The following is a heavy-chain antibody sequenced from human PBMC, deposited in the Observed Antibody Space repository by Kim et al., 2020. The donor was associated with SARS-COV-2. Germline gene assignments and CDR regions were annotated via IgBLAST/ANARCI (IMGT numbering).Heavy chain of an antibody. CDR2: FDPEDGET. D-gene: IGHD3-3*01. Sequence: ASVKVSCKVSGYTLTELSMHWVRQAPGKGLEWMGGFDPEDGETIYAQKFQGRVTMTEDTSTDTAYMELSSLRSEDTAVYYCATATIFGVVSWFDPWGQGTLVTVSS. CDR3: ATATIFGVVSWFDP. J-gene: IGHJ5*02. CDR1: GYTLTELS. V-gene: IGHV1-24*01.